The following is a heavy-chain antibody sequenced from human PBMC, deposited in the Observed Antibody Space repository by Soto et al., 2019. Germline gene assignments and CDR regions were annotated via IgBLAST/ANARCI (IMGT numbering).Heavy chain of an antibody. CDR2: IYYSGST. J-gene: IGHJ5*02. CDR1: GGSISSGGYY. CDR3: ARSNMVRGVIGWFDP. Sequence: QVQLQESGPGLVKPSQTLSLTCTVSGGSISSGGYYWSWIRQHPGKGLEWIGYIYYSGSTYYNPSLKSLVTISVDTSKNQFSLKLRSVTAADTAVYYCARSNMVRGVIGWFDPWGEGTLVTVSS. D-gene: IGHD3-10*01. V-gene: IGHV4-31*01.